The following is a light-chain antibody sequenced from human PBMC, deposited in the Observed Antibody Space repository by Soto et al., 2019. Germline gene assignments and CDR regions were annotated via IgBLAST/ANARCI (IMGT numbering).Light chain of an antibody. CDR1: SSDVGGYNY. CDR2: NVS. Sequence: QSALTQPRSVSGSPGQSVTISCTGTSSDVGGYNYVSWYQQHPGKAPKLMIYNVSERPSGAPDRFSGSKSDNTASLTISGLQAEDEADYYCCSYAGSYTYVFGTGTKVTVL. CDR3: CSYAGSYTYV. J-gene: IGLJ1*01. V-gene: IGLV2-11*01.